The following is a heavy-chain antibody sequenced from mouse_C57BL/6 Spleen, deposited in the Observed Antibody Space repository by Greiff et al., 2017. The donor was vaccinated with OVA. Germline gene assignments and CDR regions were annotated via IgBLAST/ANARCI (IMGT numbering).Heavy chain of an antibody. CDR1: GYTFTSYW. J-gene: IGHJ4*01. V-gene: IGHV1-52*01. CDR2: IDPSDSET. Sequence: VQLQQPGAELVRPGSSVKLSCKASGYTFTSYWMPWVKQRPIQGLEWIGNIDPSDSETHYNQKFKDKATLTVDKSSSTAYMQLSSLTSEDSAVYYCARVLPGGYAMDYWGQGTSVTVSS. D-gene: IGHD1-1*01. CDR3: ARVLPGGYAMDY.